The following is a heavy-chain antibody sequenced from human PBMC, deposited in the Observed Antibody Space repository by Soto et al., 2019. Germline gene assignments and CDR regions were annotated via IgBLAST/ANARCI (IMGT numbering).Heavy chain of an antibody. D-gene: IGHD6-13*01. CDR2: ISYDGSNK. V-gene: IGHV3-30*18. Sequence: GGSLRLSCAASGFTFSSYGMHWVRQAPGKGLEWVAVISYDGSNKYYADSVKGRFTISRDNSKNTLYLQMNSLRAEDTAVYYCAKDLQQLVRLTHYGMDVWGQGTTVTVSS. J-gene: IGHJ6*02. CDR3: AKDLQQLVRLTHYGMDV. CDR1: GFTFSSYG.